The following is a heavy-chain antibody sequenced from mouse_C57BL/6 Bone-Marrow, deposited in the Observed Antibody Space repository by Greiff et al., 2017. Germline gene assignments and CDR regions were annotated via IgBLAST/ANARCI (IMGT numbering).Heavy chain of an antibody. CDR3: ARGGLYDGYSWYFDV. J-gene: IGHJ1*03. CDR2: IYPGSGST. V-gene: IGHV1-55*01. Sequence: VQLQQSGAELVKPGASVKMSCKASGYTFPSYWITWVKPRPGQGLEWIGDIYPGSGSTNYNEKFKSKATLTVDTSSITAYMQRSSLTSEDSAVYYFARGGLYDGYSWYFDVWGTGTTVTVSS. CDR1: GYTFPSYW. D-gene: IGHD2-3*01.